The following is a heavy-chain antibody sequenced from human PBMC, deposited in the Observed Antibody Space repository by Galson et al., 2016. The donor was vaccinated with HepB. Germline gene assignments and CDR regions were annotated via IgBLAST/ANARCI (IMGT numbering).Heavy chain of an antibody. CDR1: GFTFRTYL. J-gene: IGHJ4*02. Sequence: SLRLSCAASGFTFRTYLMHWVRQAPGRGLEWVALTSYDGNSKYYADSVKGRFTISRDNSKNTLFLQMDSLRPGDTAVYYCASTPMYHYDDSGYIQSWGQGSLVTASS. CDR3: ASTPMYHYDDSGYIQS. CDR2: TSYDGNSK. V-gene: IGHV3-30*14. D-gene: IGHD3-22*01.